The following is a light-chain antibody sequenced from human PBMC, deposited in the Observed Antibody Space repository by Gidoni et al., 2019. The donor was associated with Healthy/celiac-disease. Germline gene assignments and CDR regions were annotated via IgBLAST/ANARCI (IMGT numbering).Light chain of an antibody. CDR2: AAS. CDR1: QGISNY. J-gene: IGKJ3*01. Sequence: DIQVTHSPSSLSASVGDRVTITCRASQGISNYLAWYQQKPGKVPKLLIYAASTLQSGVPSRFSGSGSGTDFTLTISSLQPEDVATYYCQKYNSAPRTFGPXTKVDIK. CDR3: QKYNSAPRT. V-gene: IGKV1-27*01.